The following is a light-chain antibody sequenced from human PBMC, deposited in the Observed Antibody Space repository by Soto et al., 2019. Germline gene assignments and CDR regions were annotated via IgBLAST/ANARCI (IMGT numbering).Light chain of an antibody. CDR1: SSDVGGYIY. V-gene: IGLV2-8*01. Sequence: QSALTQPPSASGSPGQSVTISCTGTSSDVGGYIYVSWYQHHPGKAPQLIIYDVTKRPSGVPDRFSGSRSGNTASLTVSGLQAEDEADYYGCSSADSTTSLVLFGGGTKLTV. J-gene: IGLJ3*02. CDR2: DVT. CDR3: CSSADSTTSLVL.